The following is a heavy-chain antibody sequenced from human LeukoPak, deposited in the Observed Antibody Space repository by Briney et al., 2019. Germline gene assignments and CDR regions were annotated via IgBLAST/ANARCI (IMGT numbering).Heavy chain of an antibody. Sequence: PGGSLRLSCAASGFTFSSYSMNWVRQAPGKGLEWVSSISSSSSYIYYADSVKGRFTISRDNAKNSLYLQMNTLRAEDKAVYYCASFIAAAGFDYWGQGTLVTVSS. CDR1: GFTFSSYS. CDR2: ISSSSSYI. D-gene: IGHD6-13*01. CDR3: ASFIAAAGFDY. J-gene: IGHJ4*02. V-gene: IGHV3-21*01.